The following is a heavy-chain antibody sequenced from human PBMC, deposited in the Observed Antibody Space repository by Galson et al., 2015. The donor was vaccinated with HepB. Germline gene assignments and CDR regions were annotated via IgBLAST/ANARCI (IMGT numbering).Heavy chain of an antibody. D-gene: IGHD1-7*01. CDR2: INHSGST. V-gene: IGHV4-34*01. J-gene: IGHJ3*02. Sequence: SETLSLTCAVCGGSFSGYYWSWIRQPPGKGLEWIGEINHSGSTNYNPSLKSRVTISVDTSKNQFSLKLSSVTAADTAVYYCARGPQTGTTPSGSDAFDIWGQGTMVTVSS. CDR1: GGSFSGYY. CDR3: ARGPQTGTTPSGSDAFDI.